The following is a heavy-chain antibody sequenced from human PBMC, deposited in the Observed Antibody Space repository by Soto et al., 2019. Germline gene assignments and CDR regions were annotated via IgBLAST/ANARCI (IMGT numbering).Heavy chain of an antibody. CDR2: IWYDGSNQ. CDR3: ARDRGDLGEAFDL. J-gene: IGHJ3*01. V-gene: IGHV3-33*01. Sequence: QVQLVESGGGVVMPGRSLRLSCAASGFTFSSYGMQWLRQAPGKGLEWVAVIWYDGSNQYYADSVKGRFTISRDNSKNTLYLQMNSLRADDTAVYYCARDRGDLGEAFDLGGQGAKVTVSS. CDR1: GFTFSSYG. D-gene: IGHD2-21*02.